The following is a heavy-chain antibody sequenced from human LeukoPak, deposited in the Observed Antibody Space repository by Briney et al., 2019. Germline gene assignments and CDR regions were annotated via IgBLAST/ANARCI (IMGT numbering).Heavy chain of an antibody. CDR1: GGSVSSGSYY. D-gene: IGHD3-3*01. CDR3: ARERTIFGVATNWFDP. J-gene: IGHJ5*02. Sequence: SETLSLTCTVSGGSVSSGSYYWSWIRQPPGKGLEWIGYIYYSGSTNYNPSLKSRVTISVDTSKNQFSLKLSSVTAADTAVYYCARERTIFGVATNWFDPWGQGTLVTVSS. V-gene: IGHV4-61*01. CDR2: IYYSGST.